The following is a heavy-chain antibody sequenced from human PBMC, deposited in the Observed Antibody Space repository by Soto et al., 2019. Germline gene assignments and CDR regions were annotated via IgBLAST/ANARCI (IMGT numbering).Heavy chain of an antibody. Sequence: ASVKVSCKASGGTFSSYAISWVRQAPGQGLEWMGGIIPIFGTANYAQKFQGRVTITADESTSTAYMELSSLRSEDTAVYYCARTEGFGYYYDSSGYSEPYYFDYWGQGTLVTVSS. CDR2: IIPIFGTA. CDR3: ARTEGFGYYYDSSGYSEPYYFDY. CDR1: GGTFSSYA. J-gene: IGHJ4*02. V-gene: IGHV1-69*13. D-gene: IGHD3-22*01.